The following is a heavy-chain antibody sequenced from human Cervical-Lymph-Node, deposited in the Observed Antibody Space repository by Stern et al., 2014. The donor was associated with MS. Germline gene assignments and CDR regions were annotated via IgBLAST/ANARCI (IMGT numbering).Heavy chain of an antibody. CDR3: AKDMVSETIAVPHF. CDR1: GFSFSRYA. V-gene: IGHV3-30-3*01. Sequence: VQLVESGGGVVQPGRSLRLSCAASGFSFSRYAMHWVRQAPGKGLEWVAVISYAGSNEYYADAVKGRCTISRDNSKNTLYLQIESLRAEDTAVYYCAKDMVSETIAVPHFWGQGTLVTVSS. J-gene: IGHJ4*02. D-gene: IGHD3-10*01. CDR2: ISYAGSNE.